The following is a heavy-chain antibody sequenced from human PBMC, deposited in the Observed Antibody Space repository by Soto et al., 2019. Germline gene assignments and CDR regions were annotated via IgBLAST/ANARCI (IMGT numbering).Heavy chain of an antibody. V-gene: IGHV3-23*01. CDR3: AVPVTVTTGYDAFDI. Sequence: EVQLLESGGGLVQPGGSPRLSCAASGFTFSSYAMSWVRQAPGKGLEWVSAISGSGGSTYYADSVKGRFTISRDNSKNTLYLQMNSLRAEDTAVYYCAVPVTVTTGYDAFDIWGQGTMVTVSS. D-gene: IGHD4-17*01. CDR1: GFTFSSYA. CDR2: ISGSGGST. J-gene: IGHJ3*02.